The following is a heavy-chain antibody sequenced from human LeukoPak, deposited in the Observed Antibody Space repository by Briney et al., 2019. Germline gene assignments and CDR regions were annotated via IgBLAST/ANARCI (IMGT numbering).Heavy chain of an antibody. D-gene: IGHD4-17*01. CDR1: GFTFSSYA. Sequence: GRSLRLSCAASGFTFSSYAMHWVRQAPGKGLEWVAVISYDGSNKYYADSVKGRFTISRDNSKNSLYLQMNSLRAEDTALYYCAKVTSTTVTTDWYFDLWGRGTLVTVSS. J-gene: IGHJ2*01. CDR3: AKVTSTTVTTDWYFDL. V-gene: IGHV3-30-3*01. CDR2: ISYDGSNK.